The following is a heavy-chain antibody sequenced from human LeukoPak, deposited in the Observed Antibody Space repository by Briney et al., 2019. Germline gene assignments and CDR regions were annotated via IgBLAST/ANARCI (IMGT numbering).Heavy chain of an antibody. V-gene: IGHV3-48*03. CDR1: GFTFSSYE. J-gene: IGHJ6*04. CDR2: ISSSESTI. CDR3: AELGITMIGGV. D-gene: IGHD3-10*02. Sequence: PGGPLRLSCAASGFTFSSYEMNWVRQAPGKGREGGSYISSSESTIYYPASVKGRFTISRDNAKNSLYLQMNSLTAEDTAVYYCAELGITMIGGVWGKGTTVTISS.